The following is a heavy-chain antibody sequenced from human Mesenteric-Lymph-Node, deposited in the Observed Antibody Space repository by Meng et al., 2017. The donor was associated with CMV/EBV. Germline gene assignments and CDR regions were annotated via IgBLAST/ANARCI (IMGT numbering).Heavy chain of an antibody. D-gene: IGHD2-15*01. CDR1: GFTFGDYA. V-gene: IGHV3-49*04. CDR2: IRSKAYGGTT. J-gene: IGHJ4*02. CDR3: TRGRRIPDY. Sequence: GSLRLSCTASGFTFGDYAMTWVRQAPGKGLEWVGFIRSKAYGGTTEYAASVKGRFTISRDDSKSIAYLQMNSLKTEDTAVYYCTRGRRIPDYWGQGTLVTVSS.